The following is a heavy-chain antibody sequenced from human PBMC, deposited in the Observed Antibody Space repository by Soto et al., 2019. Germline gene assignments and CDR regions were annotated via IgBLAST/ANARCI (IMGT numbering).Heavy chain of an antibody. CDR1: GFSLSTSGVG. J-gene: IGHJ4*02. Sequence: QITLKESGPTLVKHTQTLTLTCTFSGFSLSTSGVGVGWIRQPPGKALEWLALIYWDDDKRYSTSLKSRLTITKDTSKNPVVPTMTNMDPADTATYYGAHKTRIGEEDYCGQGTLVTVSS. V-gene: IGHV2-5*02. CDR2: IYWDDDK. CDR3: AHKTRIGEEDY. D-gene: IGHD2-21*01.